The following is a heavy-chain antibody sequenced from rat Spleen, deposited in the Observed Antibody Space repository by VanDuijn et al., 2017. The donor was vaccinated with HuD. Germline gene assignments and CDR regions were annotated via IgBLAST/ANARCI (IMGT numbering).Heavy chain of an antibody. CDR3: ARHSHGGYSGYVMDA. D-gene: IGHD1-11*01. CDR1: GFSLTSYH. V-gene: IGHV2-72*01. CDR2: IWDGGGT. J-gene: IGHJ4*01. Sequence: QVQLKESGPGLVQPSQTLSLTCTVSGFSLTSYHASWVRQPPGKSLVWMGTIWDGGGTNYNSAVQSRLSISRVTSKSQVFLKMNSLQPEDTGTYYCARHSHGGYSGYVMDAWGQGASVTVSS.